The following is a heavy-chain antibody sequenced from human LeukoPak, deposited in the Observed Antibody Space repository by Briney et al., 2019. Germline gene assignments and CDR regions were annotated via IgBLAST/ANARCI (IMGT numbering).Heavy chain of an antibody. CDR2: IIPIFGTA. V-gene: IGHV1-69*05. CDR1: GGTFSSYA. J-gene: IGHJ5*02. Sequence: SVKVSCKASGGTFSSYAISWVRQAPGQGLEWMGRIIPIFGTANYAQKFQGRVTITTDESTSTAYMELSSLRSEDTVVYYCARDLRYYYDSSGYYYFDPWGQGTLVTVSS. CDR3: ARDLRYYYDSSGYYYFDP. D-gene: IGHD3-22*01.